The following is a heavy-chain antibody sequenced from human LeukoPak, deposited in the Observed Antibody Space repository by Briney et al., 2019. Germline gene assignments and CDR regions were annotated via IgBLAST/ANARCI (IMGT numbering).Heavy chain of an antibody. J-gene: IGHJ5*02. Sequence: GASVKVSCKASGYTFTSYGISWVRQAPGQGLEWMGWISAYNGNTNYAQKLQGRVTMTTDTSTSTAYMELRSLRSDDTAVYYCARVITVTTMGYNWFDPWGQGTLVTVSS. D-gene: IGHD4-17*01. V-gene: IGHV1-18*01. CDR2: ISAYNGNT. CDR1: GYTFTSYG. CDR3: ARVITVTTMGYNWFDP.